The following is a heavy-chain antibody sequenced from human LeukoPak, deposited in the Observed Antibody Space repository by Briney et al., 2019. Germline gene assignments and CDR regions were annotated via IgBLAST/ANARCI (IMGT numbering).Heavy chain of an antibody. CDR3: ARLRTGFWSGYTQYNWFDP. J-gene: IGHJ5*02. CDR1: GGSISSSSYY. D-gene: IGHD3-3*01. CDR2: IYYSGST. Sequence: SETLSLTCTVSGGSISSSSYYWGWIRQPPGNGLEWIGSIYYSGSTYYNPSLKSRVTISVDTSKNQFSLKLSSVTAADTAVYYCARLRTGFWSGYTQYNWFDPWGQGTLVTVSS. V-gene: IGHV4-39*01.